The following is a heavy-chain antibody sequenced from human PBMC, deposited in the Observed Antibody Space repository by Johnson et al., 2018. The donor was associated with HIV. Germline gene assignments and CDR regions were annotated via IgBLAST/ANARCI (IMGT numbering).Heavy chain of an antibody. CDR1: GFTFSSYA. J-gene: IGHJ3*01. CDR2: ISSDGRNK. Sequence: VQLVESGGGVVQPGRSLRLSCAASGFTFSSYAMHWVRQAPGKGLEWVAVISSDGRNKYYADSVKGRLTISRDNSKNTLYLQMNSLRTEDKAVYYCARDGQDRDDAFDVWGQGTMVTVSS. D-gene: IGHD3-22*01. V-gene: IGHV3-30-3*01. CDR3: ARDGQDRDDAFDV.